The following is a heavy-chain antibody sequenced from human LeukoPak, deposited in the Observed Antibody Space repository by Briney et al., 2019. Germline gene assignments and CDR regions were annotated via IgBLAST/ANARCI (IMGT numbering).Heavy chain of an antibody. V-gene: IGHV3-7*03. D-gene: IGHD6-6*01. Sequence: GGSLRLSCAASGFTFSSYAMHWVRQAPGKGLEWVASINSDGSEGYYADVVKGRFTISRDNAKNSLYLQINSLRAEDTAVYYCARSSYSSSSSVWGQGTMVTVSS. CDR1: GFTFSSYA. CDR3: ARSSYSSSSSV. J-gene: IGHJ3*01. CDR2: INSDGSEG.